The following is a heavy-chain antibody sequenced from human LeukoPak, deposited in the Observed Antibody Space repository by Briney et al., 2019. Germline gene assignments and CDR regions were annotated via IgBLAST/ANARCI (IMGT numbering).Heavy chain of an antibody. D-gene: IGHD3-10*01. CDR1: GFTFSTYW. Sequence: GGSLRLSCAASGFTFSTYWMSWVRQAPGKGLEWVANIKQDGSEKYYVDPVKGRFTISRDNAKNSLYLQMNSLRAEDTAVYYCARVGGAYYGSGSYYSGYWGQGTLVTVSS. CDR2: IKQDGSEK. CDR3: ARVGGAYYGSGSYYSGY. V-gene: IGHV3-7*01. J-gene: IGHJ4*02.